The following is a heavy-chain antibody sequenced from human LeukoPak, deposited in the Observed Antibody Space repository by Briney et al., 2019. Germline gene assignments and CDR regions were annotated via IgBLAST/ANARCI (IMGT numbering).Heavy chain of an antibody. CDR3: ARDLSGGNSVN. J-gene: IGHJ4*02. CDR1: GFTFDDYC. V-gene: IGHV3-20*04. Sequence: GGSLRLACAASGFTFDDYCMSWVRQAPGKGLEWVSGINWNGGSTGYADSVKGRFTISRDNAKKSLYLQMNSLRAEDTALYYCARDLSGGNSVNWGQGTLVTVSS. CDR2: INWNGGST. D-gene: IGHD4-23*01.